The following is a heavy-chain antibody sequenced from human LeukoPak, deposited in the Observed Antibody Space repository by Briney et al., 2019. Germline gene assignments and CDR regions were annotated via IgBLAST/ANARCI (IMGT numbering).Heavy chain of an antibody. D-gene: IGHD3-10*01. J-gene: IGHJ4*02. CDR1: GGSISSSNYF. CDR2: INYGGTT. CDR3: ARYVVYGSGKYYFDY. V-gene: IGHV4-39*01. Sequence: SETLSLTCTVSGGSISSSNYFWSWIRQPPGQELEWIASINYGGTTYYNPSLKGRVTISVDTSKNQFSLRLTSVTAADTAVYLCARYVVYGSGKYYFDYWGQGSLVSVSS.